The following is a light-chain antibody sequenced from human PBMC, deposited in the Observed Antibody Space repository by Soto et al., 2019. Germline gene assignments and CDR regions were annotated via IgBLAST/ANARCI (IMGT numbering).Light chain of an antibody. CDR1: SGSIASNY. CDR2: EDN. V-gene: IGLV6-57*04. CDR3: QSYDSSTVV. J-gene: IGLJ2*01. Sequence: NFMLTQPHSVSESPGKTVTISCTRSSGSIASNYVQWYQQRPGSAPTTVICEDNQRPSGVPDRFSGSIDSSSNSAYLTISGLKTEDEADYYCQSYDSSTVVFGGGTKLTVL.